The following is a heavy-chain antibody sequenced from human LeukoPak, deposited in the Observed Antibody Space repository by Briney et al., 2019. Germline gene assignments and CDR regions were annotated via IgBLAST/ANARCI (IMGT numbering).Heavy chain of an antibody. CDR1: GFTFSSYA. J-gene: IGHJ4*02. D-gene: IGHD2-2*01. CDR3: VKGLVAANVFDY. CDR2: ISGSGGST. Sequence: GGSLRLSCAASGFTFSSYAMSWVRQAPGKGLEWVSAISGSGGSTYYADSVKGRFTISRDNSKSTLYLQMNSLRAEDTAVYYCVKGLVAANVFDYWGQGTLVTVSS. V-gene: IGHV3-23*01.